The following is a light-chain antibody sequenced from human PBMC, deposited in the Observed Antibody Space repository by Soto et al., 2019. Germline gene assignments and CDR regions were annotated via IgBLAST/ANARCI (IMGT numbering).Light chain of an antibody. CDR1: QGIRND. CDR3: QQSYSTPPFT. CDR2: DAS. Sequence: AIQMTQSPSSLSASVGDRVTITCRASQGIRNDLGWYQQKPGKAPNLLIYDASSLESGVPSRFSGSGSGTEFTLTISSLQPDDFATYYCQQSYSTPPFTFGPGTKVDIK. V-gene: IGKV1-6*01. J-gene: IGKJ3*01.